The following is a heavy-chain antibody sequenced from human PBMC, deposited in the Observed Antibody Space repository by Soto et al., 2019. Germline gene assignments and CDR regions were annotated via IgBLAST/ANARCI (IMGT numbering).Heavy chain of an antibody. CDR3: AGGLDY. CDR1: GLTFSSYD. J-gene: IGHJ4*02. CDR2: IDGTGDST. Sequence: EVQLLESGGGLVQPGRSLRLSCAASGLTFSSYDMKWVRQAPGKGLEWVSGIDGTGDSTYYADSVKGRFTISRDNSKNTLYLQMNSLRAEDTAIYYCAGGLDYWGQGTLVTVSS. V-gene: IGHV3-23*01.